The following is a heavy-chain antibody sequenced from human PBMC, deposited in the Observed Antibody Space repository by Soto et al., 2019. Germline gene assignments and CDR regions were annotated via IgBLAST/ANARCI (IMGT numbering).Heavy chain of an antibody. CDR2: IYWDDDK. CDR1: GFSLSTSGVG. V-gene: IGHV2-5*02. CDR3: ALSITIFGVVKSDAFDI. Sequence: QITLKESGPTLVKPTQTLTLTCTFSGFSLSTSGVGVGWIRQPPGKALEWLALIYWDDDKRYSPCLKSRLTITKDTSKNQVVLTMTNMDPVDTATYYCALSITIFGVVKSDAFDIWGQGTMVTVSS. D-gene: IGHD3-3*01. J-gene: IGHJ3*02.